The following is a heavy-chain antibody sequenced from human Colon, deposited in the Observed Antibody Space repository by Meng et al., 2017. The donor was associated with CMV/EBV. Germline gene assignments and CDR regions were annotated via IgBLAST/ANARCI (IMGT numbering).Heavy chain of an antibody. D-gene: IGHD3/OR15-3a*01. CDR3: ARGCVTPCGGLSV. CDR1: GFTFSSFS. J-gene: IGHJ4*02. CDR2: ISTSGTYI. Sequence: GGSLRLSCVASGFTFSSFSMNWVRQAPGKGLEWVSSISTSGTYIHYADSVKGRFTISRDNAKNSLYLQMDSLRVEDTAVYFCARGCVTPCGGLSVWGQGTLVTVSS. V-gene: IGHV3-21*01.